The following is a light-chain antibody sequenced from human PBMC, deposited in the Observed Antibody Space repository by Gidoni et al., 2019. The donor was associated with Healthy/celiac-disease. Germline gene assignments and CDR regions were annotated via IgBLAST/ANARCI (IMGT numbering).Light chain of an antibody. CDR1: NIGSKS. CDR3: QVWDSSSDHYV. CDR2: YDS. V-gene: IGLV3-21*04. J-gene: IGLJ1*01. Sequence: SYVLTQPPSVSVAPGNTARITCGGTNIGSKSVHWSQQKPGQAPVLVIYYDSDRPSGIPERFSGSNSGNTATLTISRVEAGDEADYYCQVWDSSSDHYVFGTGTKVTVL.